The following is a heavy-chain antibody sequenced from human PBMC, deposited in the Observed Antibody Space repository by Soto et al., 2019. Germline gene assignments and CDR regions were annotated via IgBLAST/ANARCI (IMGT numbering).Heavy chain of an antibody. J-gene: IGHJ4*02. CDR1: GGSISSGGYY. D-gene: IGHD5-18*01. CDR2: IYYSGST. CDR3: ARENGYSYGALAY. Sequence: PSETLSLTCTVSGGSISSGGYYWSWIRQHPGKGLEWIGYIYYSGSTYYNPSPKSRVTISVDTSKNQFSLKLSSVTAADTAVYYCARENGYSYGALAYWGQGTLVTVSS. V-gene: IGHV4-31*03.